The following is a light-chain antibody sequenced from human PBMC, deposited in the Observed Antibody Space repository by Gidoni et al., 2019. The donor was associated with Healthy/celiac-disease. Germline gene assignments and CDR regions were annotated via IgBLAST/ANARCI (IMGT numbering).Light chain of an antibody. J-gene: IGLJ2*01. CDR2: EVS. CDR3: CSYAGSSTPHVV. CDR1: SSDVGSDNL. Sequence: QSALTQPASVSRSPGQSITISCTGTSSDVGSDNLVSWYQQHPGKAPKLRIYEVSKRPSGVSNRFSGAKSGNTASLTISGLQAEDEADYYCCSYAGSSTPHVVFGGGTKLTVL. V-gene: IGLV2-23*02.